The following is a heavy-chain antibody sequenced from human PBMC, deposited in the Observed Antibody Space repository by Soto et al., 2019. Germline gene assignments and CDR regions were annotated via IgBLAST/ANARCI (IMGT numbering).Heavy chain of an antibody. CDR3: ARSNAPTVTTPSFDY. Sequence: QVQLVQSGAEVKPPGASVKVSCKASGYTFTGFYIHWVRQAPGQGLEWMGWTNTDTGGTNYADKFKGWVTVTRDTSTSTAYMEVRRLTADETAVYYCARSNAPTVTTPSFDYWGQGTLVTVSS. V-gene: IGHV1-2*04. D-gene: IGHD4-17*01. J-gene: IGHJ4*02. CDR1: GYTFTGFY. CDR2: TNTDTGGT.